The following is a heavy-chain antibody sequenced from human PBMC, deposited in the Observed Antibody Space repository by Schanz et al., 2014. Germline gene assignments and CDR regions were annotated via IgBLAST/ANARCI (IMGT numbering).Heavy chain of an antibody. CDR3: ARGEANWGQY. CDR2: INTNTGNP. D-gene: IGHD7-27*01. V-gene: IGHV7-4-1*02. CDR1: GYNFTTYT. Sequence: QVQVIQSGPEVKKPGASVKVSCKASGYNFTTYTMNWVRQAPGQGLEWMGWINTNTGNPTYAQGFTGRFVFSLDTSVSTAYLQISFLKADDTAVFFCARGEANWGQYWGQGTLVTVSS. J-gene: IGHJ4*02.